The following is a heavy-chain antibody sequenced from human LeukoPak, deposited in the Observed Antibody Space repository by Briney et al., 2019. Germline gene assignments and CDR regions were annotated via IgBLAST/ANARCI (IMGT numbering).Heavy chain of an antibody. CDR3: ATLKSLGYCSGGSCYSGAFDI. J-gene: IGHJ3*02. D-gene: IGHD2-15*01. CDR2: FDPEDGET. CDR1: GYTLTELS. V-gene: IGHV1-24*01. Sequence: GASVKVSCKVSGYTLTELSMHWVRQAPGKGLEWMGGFDPEDGETIYAQKFQGRVTMTEDTSTDTAYMELSSLRSEDTAVYYCATLKSLGYCSGGSCYSGAFDIWGQGTMVTVSS.